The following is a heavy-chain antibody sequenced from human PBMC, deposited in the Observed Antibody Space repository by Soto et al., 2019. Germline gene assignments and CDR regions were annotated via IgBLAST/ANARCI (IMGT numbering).Heavy chain of an antibody. V-gene: IGHV1-69*13. CDR2: IIPIFGTA. Sequence: SVKVSCKASGGTFSSYSISWVLQAPGEGLEWMGGIIPIFGTANYAQKFQGRVTITADESTSTAYMELSSLRSEDTAVYYCARMGRFLEWLSSWFDPWGQGTLVTVSS. D-gene: IGHD3-3*01. CDR1: GGTFSSYS. J-gene: IGHJ5*02. CDR3: ARMGRFLEWLSSWFDP.